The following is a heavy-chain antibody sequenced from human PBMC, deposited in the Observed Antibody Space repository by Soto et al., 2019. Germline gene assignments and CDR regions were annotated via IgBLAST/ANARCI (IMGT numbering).Heavy chain of an antibody. V-gene: IGHV4-34*01. CDR3: ARGNQYYSGSGSYYNNWFDH. CDR2: INHSGST. CDR1: GGSFSGYY. Sequence: LSLTCAFYGGSFSGYYWSWIRQPPGKGLEWIGEINHSGSTNYNPSLKSRVTISVDTSKNQFSLKLSSVTAADTAVYYCARGNQYYSGSGSYYNNWFDHWPQGTLVTVSS. J-gene: IGHJ5*02. D-gene: IGHD3-10*01.